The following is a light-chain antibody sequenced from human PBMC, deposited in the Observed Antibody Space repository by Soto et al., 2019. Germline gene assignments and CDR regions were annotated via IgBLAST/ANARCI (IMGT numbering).Light chain of an antibody. CDR3: QVWDSRSDHYV. V-gene: IGLV3-21*02. J-gene: IGLJ1*01. CDR1: DIGSKS. Sequence: SYELTQPPSVSVAPGQTASITCGGSDIGSKSVHWYQQKPGQAPVVVVYDDSDRPSGIPERFSGSNSGNTATLTISRVEAGDEADYYCQVWDSRSDHYVFGTGTKVTVL. CDR2: DDS.